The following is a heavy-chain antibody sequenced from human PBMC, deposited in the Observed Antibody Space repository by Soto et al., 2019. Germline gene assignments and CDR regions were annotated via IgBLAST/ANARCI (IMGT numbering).Heavy chain of an antibody. Sequence: GGSLRLSCAASGFTSSGSAMHWVRQASGKGLEWVGRIRSKANSYATAYAASVKGRFTISRDDSKNTAYLQMNSLKTEDTAVYYCTRNVKRNYYYYMDVWGKGTTVTVSS. CDR3: TRNVKRNYYYYMDV. CDR2: IRSKANSYAT. D-gene: IGHD3-16*01. CDR1: GFTSSGSA. V-gene: IGHV3-73*01. J-gene: IGHJ6*03.